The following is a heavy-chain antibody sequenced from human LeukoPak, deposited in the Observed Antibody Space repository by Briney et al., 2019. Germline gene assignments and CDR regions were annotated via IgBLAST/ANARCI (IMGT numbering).Heavy chain of an antibody. V-gene: IGHV3-11*01. D-gene: IGHD2/OR15-2a*01. CDR1: GFTFSDYY. CDR3: ASDGAFILYYVLAIDV. CDR2: ISSSGSTI. J-gene: IGHJ6*01. Sequence: GGSLRLSCAASGFTFSDYYMSWIRQAPGKGLEWVSYISSSGSTISYAGSVKGRFTISRDNAKNSLYLQMNSLRAEDTAVYYCASDGAFILYYVLAIDVWGPRTTVTVAS.